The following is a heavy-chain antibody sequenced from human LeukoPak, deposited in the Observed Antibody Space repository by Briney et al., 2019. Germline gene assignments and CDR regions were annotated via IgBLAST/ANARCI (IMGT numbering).Heavy chain of an antibody. Sequence: ASVKVSCKASGYTFTSYAMNWVRQAPGQGLEWMGWINTNTGNPTYARGFTGRFVFSLDTSVSTAYLQISSLKAEDTAVYYCARVRGYCSGGSCYSLREDAFDIWGQGTMVTVSS. V-gene: IGHV7-4-1*02. CDR2: INTNTGNP. CDR3: ARVRGYCSGGSCYSLREDAFDI. J-gene: IGHJ3*02. CDR1: GYTFTSYA. D-gene: IGHD2-15*01.